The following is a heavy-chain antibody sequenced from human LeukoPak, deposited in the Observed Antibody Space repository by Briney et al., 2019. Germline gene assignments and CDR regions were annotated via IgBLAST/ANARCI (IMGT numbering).Heavy chain of an antibody. CDR2: IYPSDSYT. CDR1: GYSFTSYW. Sequence: GESLKISCKGSGYSFTSYWISWVRQMPGKGLEWMGRIYPSDSYTNYSPSFQGHVTISADKSISTAYLQWSSLKASDTAMYYCARHIVAVPAAIDYYYYGMDVWGKGTTVTVSS. D-gene: IGHD2-2*01. J-gene: IGHJ6*04. V-gene: IGHV5-10-1*01. CDR3: ARHIVAVPAAIDYYYYGMDV.